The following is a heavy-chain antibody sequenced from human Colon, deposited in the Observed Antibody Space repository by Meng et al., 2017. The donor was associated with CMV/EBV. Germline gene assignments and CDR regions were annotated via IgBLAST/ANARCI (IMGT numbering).Heavy chain of an antibody. CDR3: AREGYSNFDH. Sequence: GGSLRLSCAASGFTFDDYALNWVRQAPRKGLEWVAFIGSDGSIKRYVDSVKGRLTISRDNSKNTLWLQMHSLRPEDTALYYCAREGYSNFDHWGQGTLVTVSS. J-gene: IGHJ4*02. V-gene: IGHV3-30*02. CDR2: IGSDGSIK. D-gene: IGHD4-11*01. CDR1: GFTFDDYA.